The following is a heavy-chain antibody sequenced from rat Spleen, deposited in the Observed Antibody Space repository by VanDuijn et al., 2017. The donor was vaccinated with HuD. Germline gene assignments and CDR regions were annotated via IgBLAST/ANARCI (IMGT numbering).Heavy chain of an antibody. CDR1: GFTFDSYW. V-gene: IGHV5-31*01. CDR2: ITNTGGRT. CDR3: TTGGYYGYTYGFAY. Sequence: EVELVESGGGLVQPGGSLKLSCVVSGFTFDSYWMTWIRQAPGKGLEWITSITNTGGRTFYPDSMKGRFTISRDNARSSLYLHMDSLRSEDTATYYCTTGGYYGYTYGFAYWGQGTLVTVSS. D-gene: IGHD1-9*01. J-gene: IGHJ3*01.